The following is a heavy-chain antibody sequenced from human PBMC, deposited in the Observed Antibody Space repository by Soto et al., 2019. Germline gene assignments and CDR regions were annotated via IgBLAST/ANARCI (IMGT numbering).Heavy chain of an antibody. J-gene: IGHJ4*02. Sequence: GGSLRLSCAASGFTFSSYWMQWVRQAPGKGLEWVSRIDSDETSISYADSVRCRFTVSRDNAENTLYLQINSLRAEDSALYYCVRDFDLEQLGDYWGQGALVTVS. D-gene: IGHD6-6*01. CDR2: IDSDETSI. CDR1: GFTFSSYW. CDR3: VRDFDLEQLGDY. V-gene: IGHV3-74*01.